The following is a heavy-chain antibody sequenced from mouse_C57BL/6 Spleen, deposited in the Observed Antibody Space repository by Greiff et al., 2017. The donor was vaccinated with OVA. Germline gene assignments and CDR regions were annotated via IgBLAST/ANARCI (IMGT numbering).Heavy chain of an antibody. Sequence: EVQGVESGEGLVKPGGSLKLSCAASGFTFSSYAMSWVRQTPEKRLEWVAYISSGGDYIYYADTVKGRFTISRDNARNTLYLQMSSLKSEDTAMDYGTRDGITTVVATGYCDVWGTGTTVTVSS. V-gene: IGHV5-9-1*02. CDR3: TRDGITTVVATGYCDV. D-gene: IGHD1-1*01. CDR1: GFTFSSYA. J-gene: IGHJ1*03. CDR2: ISSGGDYI.